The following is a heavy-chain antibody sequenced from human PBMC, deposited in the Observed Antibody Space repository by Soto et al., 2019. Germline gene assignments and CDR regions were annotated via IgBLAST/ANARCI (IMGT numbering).Heavy chain of an antibody. CDR1: GYSFTSYW. D-gene: IGHD3-22*01. Sequence: GESLKISCKGSGYSFTSYWMSWVRQAPGKGLEWVGRIKGEADGGTTDYAAPVKARITISRDHSKDTLYLQMNSLKTEDTAVYYCTTGLSNGYYNFDYWGQGTPVTVSS. V-gene: IGHV3-15*01. J-gene: IGHJ4*02. CDR3: TTGLSNGYYNFDY. CDR2: IKGEADGGTT.